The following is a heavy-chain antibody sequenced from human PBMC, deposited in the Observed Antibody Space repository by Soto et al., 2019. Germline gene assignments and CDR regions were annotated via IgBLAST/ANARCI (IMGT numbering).Heavy chain of an antibody. Sequence: ASVKVSCKVSGYTLTELSMHWVRQAPGKGLEWMGGFDPEDGETIYAQKFQGRVTMTEDTSTDTAYMELSGLRSEDTAVYYCATGGVGALASNYWGQGTLVTVSS. V-gene: IGHV1-24*01. CDR3: ATGGVGALASNY. D-gene: IGHD1-26*01. CDR1: GYTLTELS. CDR2: FDPEDGET. J-gene: IGHJ4*02.